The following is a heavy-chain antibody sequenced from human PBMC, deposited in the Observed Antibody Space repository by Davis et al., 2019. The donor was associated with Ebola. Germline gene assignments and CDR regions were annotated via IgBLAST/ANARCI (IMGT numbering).Heavy chain of an antibody. CDR2: IYYSGST. CDR3: ARSPNSGSYPDYFDY. Sequence: PSETLSLTCTVSGGSISSSSYYWGWIRQPPGKGPEWIGSIYYSGSTYYNPSLKSRVTISVDTSKNQFSLKLSSVTAADTAVYYCARSPNSGSYPDYFDYWGQGTLVTVSS. CDR1: GGSISSSSYY. D-gene: IGHD1-26*01. V-gene: IGHV4-39*01. J-gene: IGHJ4*02.